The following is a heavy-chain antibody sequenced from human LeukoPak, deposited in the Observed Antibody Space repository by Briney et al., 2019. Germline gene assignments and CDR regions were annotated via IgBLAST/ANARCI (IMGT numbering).Heavy chain of an antibody. CDR1: GGSFSGYY. V-gene: IGHV4-34*01. Sequence: SETLSLTCAVYGGSFSGYYWSWIRQPPGKGLEWIGEINHSGSTNYNPSLKSRVTISVDTSKNQFSLKLSSVTAADTAVYYCARVDRRAGGIDPWGQGTLVTVSS. D-gene: IGHD1-26*01. CDR2: INHSGST. J-gene: IGHJ5*02. CDR3: ARVDRRAGGIDP.